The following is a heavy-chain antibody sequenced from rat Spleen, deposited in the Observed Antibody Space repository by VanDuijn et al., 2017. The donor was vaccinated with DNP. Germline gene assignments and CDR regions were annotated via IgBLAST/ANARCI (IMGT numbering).Heavy chain of an antibody. D-gene: IGHD1-2*01. J-gene: IGHJ2*01. CDR1: GFSLTSYN. CDR2: IWTGGST. V-gene: IGHV2-30*01. Sequence: QVQLKESGPGLVQPSQTLSLTCTVSGFSLTSYNVHWVRQPTGKGLEWMGIIWTGGSTDYNSALKSRLSISRDTSKSQVFLKMNSLQTEDIATYYCARGYYSSYRGHYFDYWGQGVMVTVSS. CDR3: ARGYYSSYRGHYFDY.